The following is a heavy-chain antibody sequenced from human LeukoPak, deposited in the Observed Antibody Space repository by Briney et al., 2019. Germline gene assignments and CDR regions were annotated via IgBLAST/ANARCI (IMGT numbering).Heavy chain of an antibody. CDR2: LYSSGST. D-gene: IGHD6-25*01. V-gene: IGHV3-66*03. CDR1: GFIVRSNY. CDR3: AKEGAPGIATDFDY. Sequence: GGSLRLSCAASGFIVRSNYMSWVRQAPGKGLEWVSVLYSSGSTYYADSVKGRFTISRDNSKNTLYLQMNSLRAEDTAVYYCAKEGAPGIATDFDYWGQGTLVTVSS. J-gene: IGHJ4*02.